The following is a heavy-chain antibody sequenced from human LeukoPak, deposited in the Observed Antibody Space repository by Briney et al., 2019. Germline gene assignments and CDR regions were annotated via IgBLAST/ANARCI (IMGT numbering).Heavy chain of an antibody. CDR2: IHSDGKT. D-gene: IGHD3-22*01. CDR1: GFTVSSNY. Sequence: GGSLRLSCAASGFTVSSNYVSWVRQAPGKGLEWVSVIHSDGKTYYADSVKGRFTISRDSSQNTLYLQMNSLRAEDTAVYYCARGDDSSSYNPFDYWGQGTLVTVSS. V-gene: IGHV3-53*01. CDR3: ARGDDSSSYNPFDY. J-gene: IGHJ4*02.